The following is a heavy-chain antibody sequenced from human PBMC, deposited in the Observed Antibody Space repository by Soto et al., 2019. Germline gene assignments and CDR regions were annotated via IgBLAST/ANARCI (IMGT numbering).Heavy chain of an antibody. CDR1: GGSITRNDHY. Sequence: QLQLQESGPGLVRPSETLSLICTVSGGSITRNDHYWGWIRQSPGKGLEWIGDIKSSGSTNYNLSLKKRVSRSLEKSKNQFYQKMSSVTAADTAVYYCARLGSSGWYQGSYFDNLRHGTLVTGSS. D-gene: IGHD6-19*01. CDR3: ARLGSSGWYQGSYFDN. J-gene: IGHJ4*01. CDR2: IKSSGST. V-gene: IGHV4-39*01.